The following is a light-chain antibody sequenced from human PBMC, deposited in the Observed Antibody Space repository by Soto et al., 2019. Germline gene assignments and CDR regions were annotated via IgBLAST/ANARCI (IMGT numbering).Light chain of an antibody. J-gene: IGKJ5*01. Sequence: DILMTQSPSSLSASVGDRVTITCRASESIARHLNWYQQKPGKAPKLLIYAASSLQNGVPSRFRAGRSGTAFTLTISNLQPEDFATYYCHQSYSILSITFGQGTRLDIK. V-gene: IGKV1-39*01. CDR2: AAS. CDR3: HQSYSILSIT. CDR1: ESIARH.